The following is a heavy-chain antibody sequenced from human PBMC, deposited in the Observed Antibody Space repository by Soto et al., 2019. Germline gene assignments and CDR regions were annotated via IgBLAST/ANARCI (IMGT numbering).Heavy chain of an antibody. CDR1: GLTFSYYS. CDR3: ARDFIWAEQQLVQALYYYYGMDV. Sequence: GGSLRLSCAVSGLTFSYYSMNWARLAPGKGLEYLSYISSNSETTYYADSVKGRFTISRDNSKNTLYLQMNSLRAEDTAVYYCARDFIWAEQQLVQALYYYYGMDVWGQGTTVTVSS. CDR2: ISSNSETT. J-gene: IGHJ6*02. V-gene: IGHV3-48*01. D-gene: IGHD6-13*01.